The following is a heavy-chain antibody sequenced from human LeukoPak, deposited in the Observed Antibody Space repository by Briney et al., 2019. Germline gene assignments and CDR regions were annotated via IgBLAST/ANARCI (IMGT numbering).Heavy chain of an antibody. CDR3: ARGRAFDI. V-gene: IGHV4-39*07. J-gene: IGHJ3*02. Sequence: SETLSLTCTVSGGSISSSSYYWGWIRQPPGKGLEWIGSIYNSGRTYYNPSLESRVTMSVDTSKNQFSLKLTSVTAADTAVYYCARGRAFDIWGQGTMVTVSS. CDR1: GGSISSSSYY. CDR2: IYNSGRT.